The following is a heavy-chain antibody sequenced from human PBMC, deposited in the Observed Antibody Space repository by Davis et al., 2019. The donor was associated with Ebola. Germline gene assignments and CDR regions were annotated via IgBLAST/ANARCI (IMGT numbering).Heavy chain of an antibody. J-gene: IGHJ6*02. Sequence: LRLSCAVSGGSMSSGSYSWTWIRQPPGKGLRWLGNIQQSGTTYYNPAVKGRLTMSIDRSKNQFSLRLTSVTAADTAVYYCAREQYALDVWGQGTTVTVSS. V-gene: IGHV4-30-2*01. CDR2: IQQSGTT. CDR3: AREQYALDV. CDR1: GGSMSSGSYS.